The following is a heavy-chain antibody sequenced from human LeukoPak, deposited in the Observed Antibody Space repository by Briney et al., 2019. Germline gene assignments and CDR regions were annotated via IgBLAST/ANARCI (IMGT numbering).Heavy chain of an antibody. V-gene: IGHV1-2*02. D-gene: IGHD5/OR15-5a*01. J-gene: IGHJ4*02. Sequence: ASVKVSCKASGYTFTGFYIHWLRQAPGQGLEWVGWINPNNGGISYAQNFQGRVTVTRDTSINTVYMELSRLRSDDTAVYYCARELIVSTVYYFDYWGQGTLVTVSS. CDR2: INPNNGGI. CDR3: ARELIVSTVYYFDY. CDR1: GYTFTGFY.